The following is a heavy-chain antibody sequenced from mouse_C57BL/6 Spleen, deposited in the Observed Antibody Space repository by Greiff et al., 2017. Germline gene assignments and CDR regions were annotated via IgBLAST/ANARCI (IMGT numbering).Heavy chain of an antibody. CDR1: GYTFTSYT. D-gene: IGHD2-5*01. J-gene: IGHJ2*01. CDR3: ARPTIVTTWNYFDY. V-gene: IGHV1-4*01. Sequence: VQLQQSGAELARPGASVKMSCKASGYTFTSYTMHWVKQRPGQGLEWIGYINPSSGYTKYNQKFKDKATLTADKSSSTAYMQLSSLTSEDSAVYYCARPTIVTTWNYFDYWGQGTTLTVSS. CDR2: INPSSGYT.